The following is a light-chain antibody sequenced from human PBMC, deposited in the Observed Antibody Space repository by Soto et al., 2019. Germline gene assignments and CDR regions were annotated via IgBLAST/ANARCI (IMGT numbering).Light chain of an antibody. Sequence: SYELAQPPSVSVSPGQTASITCSGDKLGDKYASWYQQKPGQSPVLVIYQDNKRPSGIPERFSGSNSGNTATLTISGTPAMDEAEYYCQAWDSSIFYVFGTGTKLTVL. CDR3: QAWDSSIFYV. CDR1: KLGDKY. J-gene: IGLJ1*01. CDR2: QDN. V-gene: IGLV3-1*01.